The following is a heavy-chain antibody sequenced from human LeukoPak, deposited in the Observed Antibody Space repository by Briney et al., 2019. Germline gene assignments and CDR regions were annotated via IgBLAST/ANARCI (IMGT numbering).Heavy chain of an antibody. D-gene: IGHD5-12*01. CDR2: IIPIFGTA. CDR1: GGTFSSYA. Sequence: SVKVSCKASGGTFSSYAISWVRQAPGQGLEWMGGIIPIFGTANYAQKFQGRVTITADESTSTAYMELSSLRSEGTAVYYCASVATNPFYCYYYYMDVWGKGTTVTVSS. CDR3: ASVATNPFYCYYYYMDV. V-gene: IGHV1-69*13. J-gene: IGHJ6*03.